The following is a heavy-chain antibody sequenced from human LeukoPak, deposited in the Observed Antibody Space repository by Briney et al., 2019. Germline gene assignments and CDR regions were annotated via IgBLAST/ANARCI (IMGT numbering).Heavy chain of an antibody. CDR1: GFTFSSYW. CDR2: IKQDGSEK. CDR3: ARGGVVYAPRYGMDV. J-gene: IGHJ6*02. D-gene: IGHD2-8*02. V-gene: IGHV3-7*01. Sequence: GGSLRLSCAASGFTFSSYWMSWVRQAPGKGLEWVANIKQDGSEKYYVDSVKGRFTISRDTAKNSLYLQMNSLRDEDTAVYYCARGGVVYAPRYGMDVWGQGTTVTVSS.